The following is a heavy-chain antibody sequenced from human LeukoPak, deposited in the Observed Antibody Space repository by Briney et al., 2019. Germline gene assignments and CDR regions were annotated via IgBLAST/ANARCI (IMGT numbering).Heavy chain of an antibody. V-gene: IGHV1-2*02. Sequence: ASVKVSCKASGYTFTGYYMHWVRQAPGQGLEWTGWINPNSGGTNYAQKFQGRVTMTRDTSISTAYMELSRLRSDDTAVYYCARVRIAAAGKYYFDYWGQGTLVTVSS. CDR3: ARVRIAAAGKYYFDY. CDR1: GYTFTGYY. CDR2: INPNSGGT. D-gene: IGHD6-25*01. J-gene: IGHJ4*02.